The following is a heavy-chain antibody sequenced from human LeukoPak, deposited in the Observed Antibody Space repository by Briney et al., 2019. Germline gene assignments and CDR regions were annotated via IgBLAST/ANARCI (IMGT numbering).Heavy chain of an antibody. J-gene: IGHJ6*02. CDR3: AVTATYYYYGMDV. V-gene: IGHV1-69*02. Sequence: SVKVSCKASGGTFSSYTISWVRQAPGQGLEWVGRIIPILGIANYAQKFQGRVTITADKSTSTAYMELSSLRSEDTAVYYCAVTATYYYYGMDVWGQGTTVTVSS. CDR1: GGTFSSYT. CDR2: IIPILGIA. D-gene: IGHD2-21*02.